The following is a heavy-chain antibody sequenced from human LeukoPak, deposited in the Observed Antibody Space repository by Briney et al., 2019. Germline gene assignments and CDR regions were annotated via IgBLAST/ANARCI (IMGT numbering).Heavy chain of an antibody. CDR3: ARPMVRGVIRYNWFDP. CDR1: GGSISSYY. V-gene: IGHV4-4*07. CDR2: MYTSGST. J-gene: IGHJ5*02. D-gene: IGHD3-10*01. Sequence: PSETLSLTCTVSGGSISSYYWSWIRQPAGKGLEWIGRMYTSGSTSYNPSLKSRVTMSVDTYKNQFYLRLSSVTAADTAVYYCARPMVRGVIRYNWFDPWGQGTLVTVSS.